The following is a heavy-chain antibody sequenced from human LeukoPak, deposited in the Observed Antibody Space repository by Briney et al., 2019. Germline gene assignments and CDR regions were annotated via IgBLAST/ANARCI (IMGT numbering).Heavy chain of an antibody. Sequence: ASVKVSCKASGGTFSSYAISWVRQAPGQGLEWMGWISAYNGNTNYAQKFQGRVTMTRNTSISTAYMELSSLRSEDTAVYYRARVLKSYYYDSSGYYRTVEYFQHWGQGTLVTVSS. CDR2: ISAYNGNT. CDR1: GGTFSSYA. J-gene: IGHJ1*01. CDR3: ARVLKSYYYDSSGYYRTVEYFQH. V-gene: IGHV1-8*02. D-gene: IGHD3-22*01.